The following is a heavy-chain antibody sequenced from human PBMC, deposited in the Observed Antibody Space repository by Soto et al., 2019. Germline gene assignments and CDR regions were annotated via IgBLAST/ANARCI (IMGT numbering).Heavy chain of an antibody. Sequence: EVQLVESGGGLVQPGGSLRLSCAASGFTFSTYWMSWVRRTPGKGLEWVANIKQDGTENYYVDSVMGRLTVSRDNAKRSLYLQMNSLRVEDTAVYYCTTSPHRDSERVFVWGQGTAVTVS. CDR2: IKQDGTEN. CDR1: GFTFSTYW. J-gene: IGHJ6*02. D-gene: IGHD1-26*01. CDR3: TTSPHRDSERVFV. V-gene: IGHV3-7*01.